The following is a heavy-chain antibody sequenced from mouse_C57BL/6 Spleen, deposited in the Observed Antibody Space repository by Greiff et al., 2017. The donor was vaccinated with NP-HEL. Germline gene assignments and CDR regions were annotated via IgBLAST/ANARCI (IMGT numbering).Heavy chain of an antibody. CDR2: ISDGGSYT. Sequence: EVQGVESGGGLVKPGGSLKLSCAASGFTFSSYAMSWVRQTPEKRLEWVATISDGGSYTYYPDNVKGRFTISRDNAKNNLYLQMSHLKSEDTAMYYCARDYDYDDGYFDVWGTGTTVTVSS. CDR3: ARDYDYDDGYFDV. D-gene: IGHD2-4*01. CDR1: GFTFSSYA. V-gene: IGHV5-4*01. J-gene: IGHJ1*03.